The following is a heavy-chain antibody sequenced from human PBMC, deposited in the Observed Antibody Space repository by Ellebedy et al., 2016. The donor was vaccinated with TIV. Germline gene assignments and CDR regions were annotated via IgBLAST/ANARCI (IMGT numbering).Heavy chain of an antibody. CDR3: ARRSVIDYYFDY. CDR1: GGSISSGGYY. V-gene: IGHV4-31*03. Sequence: SETLSLTCTVSGGSISSGGYYWSWIRQHPGKGLEWIGYIYYSGSTYYNPSLKSRVTISVDTSKNQFSLNLSSVTAADTAVYYCARRSVIDYYFDYWGQGTLVTVSS. CDR2: IYYSGST. J-gene: IGHJ4*02.